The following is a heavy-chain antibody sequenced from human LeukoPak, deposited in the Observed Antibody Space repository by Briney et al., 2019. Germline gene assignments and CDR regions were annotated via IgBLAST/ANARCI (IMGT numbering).Heavy chain of an antibody. CDR1: EFTFNSYA. V-gene: IGHV3-23*01. J-gene: IGHJ4*02. CDR3: AKKLGMSVAGSPFFFDY. CDR2: ISGSGSGT. Sequence: GGSLRLSCAASEFTFNSYAMTWVRQAPGRGLEWVSTISGSGSGTYYADSVKGRFTISRDNSKNTLYLQMSSLRADDTAVYYCAKKLGMSVAGSPFFFDYWGQGTLVTVSS. D-gene: IGHD6-19*01.